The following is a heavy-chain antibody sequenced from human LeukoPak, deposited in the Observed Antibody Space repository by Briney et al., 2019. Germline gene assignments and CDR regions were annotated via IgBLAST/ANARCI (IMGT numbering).Heavy chain of an antibody. Sequence: GASVKVSCKASGYTFTSYGISWVRQAPGQGLEWMGWISAYNGNTNYAQKFQGRVTITADESTSTAYMELSSLRSEDTAVYYCARAFDPYTSGIAAAGIRPGDYYYYYYMDVWGKGTTVTVSS. V-gene: IGHV1-18*01. CDR2: ISAYNGNT. CDR1: GYTFTSYG. D-gene: IGHD6-13*01. J-gene: IGHJ6*03. CDR3: ARAFDPYTSGIAAAGIRPGDYYYYYYMDV.